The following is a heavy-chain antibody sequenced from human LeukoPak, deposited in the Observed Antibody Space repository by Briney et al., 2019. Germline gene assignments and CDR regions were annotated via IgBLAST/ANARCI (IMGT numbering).Heavy chain of an antibody. CDR3: ARDNSSSSTFDY. CDR2: IIPILGIA. Sequence: ASVKVSCKASGGTFSSYAISWVRQAPGQGLEWMGRIIPILGIANYAQKFQGRVTITADKSTSTAYMELSSLRSEDTAVYYCARDNSSSSTFDYWGQGTLVTVSS. J-gene: IGHJ4*02. D-gene: IGHD6-6*01. CDR1: GGTFSSYA. V-gene: IGHV1-69*04.